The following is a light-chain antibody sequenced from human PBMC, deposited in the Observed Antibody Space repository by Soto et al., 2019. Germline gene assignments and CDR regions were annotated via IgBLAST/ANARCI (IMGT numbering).Light chain of an antibody. V-gene: IGLV2-14*01. J-gene: IGLJ2*01. CDR3: SACTLTTHVF. CDR1: SSDVGGYNY. Sequence: QSALTQPASVSGSPGQSITISCTGTSSDVGGYNYVSWYQQHPGKAPKLMIYNVSNRPSGVSNRFSGSKSGNTASLTISGVQAEDDGYYYCSACTLTTHVFFGGGTKLTVL. CDR2: NVS.